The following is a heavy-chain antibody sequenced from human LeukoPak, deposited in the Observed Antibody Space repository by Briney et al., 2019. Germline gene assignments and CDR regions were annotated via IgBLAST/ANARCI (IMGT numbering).Heavy chain of an antibody. CDR3: ARDGRGGYSGYDSVDFDY. CDR2: IIPIFGTA. Sequence: SVKVSCKASGGTFSSYAISWVRQAPGQGLEWMGGIIPIFGTANYAQKFQGRVTITADESTSTAYMELSSLRSEDTAVYYCARDGRGGYSGYDSVDFDYWGQGTLVTVSS. J-gene: IGHJ4*02. CDR1: GGTFSSYA. V-gene: IGHV1-69*13. D-gene: IGHD5-12*01.